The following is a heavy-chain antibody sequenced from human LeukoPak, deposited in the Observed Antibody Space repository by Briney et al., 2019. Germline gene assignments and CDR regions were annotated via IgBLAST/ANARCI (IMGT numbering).Heavy chain of an antibody. V-gene: IGHV3-48*01. D-gene: IGHD3-10*01. CDR2: ISSSSSTI. Sequence: TGGSLRLSCAASGFTFSSYSMNWVRQAPGKGLEWVSYISSSSSTIYYADSVKGRFTISRDNAKNSLYLQMNGLRAEDTAVYYCARAYYGSGSYSFDYWGQGTLVTVSS. J-gene: IGHJ4*02. CDR1: GFTFSSYS. CDR3: ARAYYGSGSYSFDY.